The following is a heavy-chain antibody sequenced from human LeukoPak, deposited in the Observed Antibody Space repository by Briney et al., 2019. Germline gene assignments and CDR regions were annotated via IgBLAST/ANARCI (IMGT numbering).Heavy chain of an antibody. CDR2: IIPILGIA. J-gene: IGHJ5*02. CDR3: ARACTPVGATKGWFDP. D-gene: IGHD1-26*01. CDR1: GGTFSSYA. Sequence: GASVKVSCKASGGTFSSYAISWVRQAPGQGLEWMGRIIPILGIANYAQKFQGWVTMTRDTSISTAYMELSRLRSDDTAVYYCARACTPVGATKGWFDPWGQGTLVTVSS. V-gene: IGHV1-69*04.